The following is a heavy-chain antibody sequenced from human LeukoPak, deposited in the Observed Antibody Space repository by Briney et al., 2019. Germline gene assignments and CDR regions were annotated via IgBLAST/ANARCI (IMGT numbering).Heavy chain of an antibody. D-gene: IGHD6-6*01. CDR3: ARDARYSSSSPNWYFDL. V-gene: IGHV1-18*01. J-gene: IGHJ2*01. Sequence: ASVKVSCKASGYTFTSYGISWVRQAPGQGLEWMGWISAYNGNTNYAQKFQGRVTMTRDTSTSTVYMELSSLRSEDTAVYYCARDARYSSSSPNWYFDLWGRGTLVTVSS. CDR1: GYTFTSYG. CDR2: ISAYNGNT.